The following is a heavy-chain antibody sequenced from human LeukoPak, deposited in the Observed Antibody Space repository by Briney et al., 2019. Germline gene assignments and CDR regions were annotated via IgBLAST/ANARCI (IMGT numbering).Heavy chain of an antibody. CDR3: ANTRYYYDSSGFSLDY. Sequence: PGRSLRLSCTASGFTFGDYAMSWVRQAPGKGLEWVAFIRYDGSNKYYADSVKGRFTISRDNSKNTLYLQMNSLRAEDTAVYYCANTRYYYDSSGFSLDYWGQGTLVTVSS. CDR1: GFTFGDYA. J-gene: IGHJ4*02. V-gene: IGHV3-30*02. CDR2: IRYDGSNK. D-gene: IGHD3-22*01.